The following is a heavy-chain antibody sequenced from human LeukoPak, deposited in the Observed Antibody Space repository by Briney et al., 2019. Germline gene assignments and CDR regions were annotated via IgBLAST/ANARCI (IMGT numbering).Heavy chain of an antibody. Sequence: GGSLRLSCAASGFTVSSNYMSWVRQAPGKGLEWVSVIYSGGSTYCADSVKGRFTICRDNSKNTLYLQMNSLRAEDTAVYYCATIAAAGIFDYWGQGTLVTVSS. CDR2: IYSGGST. D-gene: IGHD6-13*01. CDR1: GFTVSSNY. CDR3: ATIAAAGIFDY. J-gene: IGHJ4*02. V-gene: IGHV3-53*01.